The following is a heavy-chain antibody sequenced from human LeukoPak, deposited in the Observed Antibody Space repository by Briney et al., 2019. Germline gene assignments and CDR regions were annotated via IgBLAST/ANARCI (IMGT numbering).Heavy chain of an antibody. D-gene: IGHD3-3*01. J-gene: IGHJ4*02. CDR2: IYYSGST. CDR3: ARVAYDFWSGSQTVDY. V-gene: IGHV4-30-4*08. Sequence: SGTLSLTCTVSGGSISSGDYYWSWIRQPPGKGLEWIGYIYYSGSTYYNPSLKSRVTISVDTSKNQFSLKLSSVTAADTAVYYCARVAYDFWSGSQTVDYWGQGTLVTVSS. CDR1: GGSISSGDYY.